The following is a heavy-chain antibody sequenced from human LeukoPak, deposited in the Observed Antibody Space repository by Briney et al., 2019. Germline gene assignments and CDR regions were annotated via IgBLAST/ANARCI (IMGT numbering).Heavy chain of an antibody. J-gene: IGHJ4*02. CDR2: FDPEDGET. CDR3: ATSLGLRYFDWLSGGFDY. CDR1: GYTLTELS. D-gene: IGHD3-9*01. Sequence: GASVKVSCKVSGYTLTELSMRWVRQAPGKGLEWMGGFDPEDGETIYAQKFQGRVTMTEDTSTDTAYMELSSLRSEDTAVYYCATSLGLRYFDWLSGGFDYWGQGTLVTVSS. V-gene: IGHV1-24*01.